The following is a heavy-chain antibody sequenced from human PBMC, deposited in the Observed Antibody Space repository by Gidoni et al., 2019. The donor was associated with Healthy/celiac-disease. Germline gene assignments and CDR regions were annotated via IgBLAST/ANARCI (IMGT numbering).Heavy chain of an antibody. CDR2: IIPIFGTA. V-gene: IGHV1-69*01. CDR3: ARVIGGYDFWSGYGMDV. CDR1: GGTFSSYA. D-gene: IGHD3-3*01. Sequence: QVQLVQSGAEVKKPGSSVQVSCKSSGGTFSSYAISWVRQAPGQGLEWMGGIIPIFGTANYAQKFQGRVTITADESTSTAYMELSSLRSEDTAVYYWARVIGGYDFWSGYGMDVWGQGTTVTVSS. J-gene: IGHJ6*02.